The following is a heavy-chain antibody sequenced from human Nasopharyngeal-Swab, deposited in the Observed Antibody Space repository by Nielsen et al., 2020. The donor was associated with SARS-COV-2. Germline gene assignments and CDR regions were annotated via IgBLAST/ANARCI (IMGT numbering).Heavy chain of an antibody. V-gene: IGHV4-39*01. J-gene: IGHJ4*02. CDR2: IYYSGST. CDR3: ARHEGHEDYFDY. Sequence: RQAPGKGLEWIGSIYYSGSTYYNPSLKSRVPISVDTSKNHFSLKLRSVTAADTAVYYCARHEGHEDYFDYWGQGTLVTVSS.